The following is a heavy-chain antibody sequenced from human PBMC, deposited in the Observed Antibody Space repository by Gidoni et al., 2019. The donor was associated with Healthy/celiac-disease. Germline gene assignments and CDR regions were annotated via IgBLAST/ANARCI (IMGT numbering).Heavy chain of an antibody. CDR1: GYTFTRYY. D-gene: IGHD6-13*01. Sequence: QVQLVQSGAEVKKPGASVEVSCKASGYTFTRYYMHWVRQAPGQGLEWMGIINPSGGSTSYAQKFQGRVTMTRDTSTSTVYMELSSLRSEDTAVYYCARDADSSSWYLSYYYYMDVWGKGTTVTVSS. V-gene: IGHV1-46*01. J-gene: IGHJ6*03. CDR3: ARDADSSSWYLSYYYYMDV. CDR2: INPSGGST.